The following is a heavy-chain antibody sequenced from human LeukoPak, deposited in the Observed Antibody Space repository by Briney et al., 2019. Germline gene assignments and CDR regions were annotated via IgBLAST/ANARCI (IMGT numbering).Heavy chain of an antibody. CDR1: GYTFTGYY. D-gene: IGHD3-3*01. J-gene: IGHJ4*02. Sequence: ASVKVSCKASGYTFTGYYIHWVRQAPGQGPEWMGWINPNSGGTNYAQNFQGRVTMTRDTSISTAYMELSRLRSDDTAVYYCAGDLYNFWRGIVCYWGQGTLVTVSS. CDR2: INPNSGGT. CDR3: AGDLYNFWRGIVCY. V-gene: IGHV1-2*02.